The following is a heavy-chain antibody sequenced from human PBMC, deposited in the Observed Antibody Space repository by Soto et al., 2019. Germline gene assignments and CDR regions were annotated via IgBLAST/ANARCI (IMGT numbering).Heavy chain of an antibody. D-gene: IGHD1-20*01. V-gene: IGHV3-21*01. CDR3: ATISGTTRWDDY. Sequence: GWSLRLSCAASVFTFSSCSMNWFRQAPGRGLEWVSSIDSSSSYIHYADSVKGRFTISRDNAKNSLYLQMNSLRAEDTAVYYCATISGTTRWDDYWGQGTLVTVSS. CDR1: VFTFSSCS. CDR2: IDSSSSYI. J-gene: IGHJ4*02.